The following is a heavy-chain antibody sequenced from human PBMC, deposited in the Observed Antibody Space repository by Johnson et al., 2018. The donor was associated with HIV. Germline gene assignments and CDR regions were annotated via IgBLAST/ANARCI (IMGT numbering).Heavy chain of an antibody. CDR1: GFTFSSYG. Sequence: QVQLVESGGGVVQPGRSLRLSCAASGFTFSSYGIHWVRQAPGKGLEWVTVTSYDGSNTYSGDSVKGRFTISSDNAKNTLYLQMNSLRADDTALYYCARDREVGATDANAFDIWGQGTMVTVS. V-gene: IGHV3-30*03. CDR3: ARDREVGATDANAFDI. CDR2: TSYDGSNT. J-gene: IGHJ3*02. D-gene: IGHD1-26*01.